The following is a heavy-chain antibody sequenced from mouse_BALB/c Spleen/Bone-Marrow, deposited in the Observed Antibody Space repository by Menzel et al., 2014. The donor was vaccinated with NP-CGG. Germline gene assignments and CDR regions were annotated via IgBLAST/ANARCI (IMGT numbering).Heavy chain of an antibody. V-gene: IGHV1-81*01. D-gene: IGHD4-1*01. J-gene: IGHJ1*03. CDR3: ARFPANWDDFDV. CDR1: GHIFTSYS. Sequence: QVQLQQSGTELARPGASVKLSCEASGHIFTSYSISWVKQRTGQGLEWIGEIYPRSGNTYYNEKFKGKATLTADKSSSTAYMELRSLTSEDSAVYFCARFPANWDDFDVWGTGTTVTVSS. CDR2: IYPRSGNT.